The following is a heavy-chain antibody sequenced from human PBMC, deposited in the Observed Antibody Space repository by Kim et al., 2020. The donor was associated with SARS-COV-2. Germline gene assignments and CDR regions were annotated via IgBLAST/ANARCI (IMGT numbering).Heavy chain of an antibody. V-gene: IGHV1-69*13. D-gene: IGHD3-10*01. CDR1: GGTFSSYA. CDR3: ARLLLGPSYGSGSHHYYYYGMDV. Sequence: SVKVSCKASGGTFSSYAISWVRQAPGQGLEWMGGIIPIFGTANYAQKFQGRVTITADESTSTAYMELSSLRSEDTAVYYCARLLLGPSYGSGSHHYYYYGMDVWGQGTTVTVSS. CDR2: IIPIFGTA. J-gene: IGHJ6*02.